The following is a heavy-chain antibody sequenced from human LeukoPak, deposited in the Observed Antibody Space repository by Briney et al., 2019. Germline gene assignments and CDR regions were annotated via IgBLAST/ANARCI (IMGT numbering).Heavy chain of an antibody. Sequence: GGSLRLSCAASGFTFSSYGINWVRQAPGKGLEWVSSIDVGSYAYYANSVKGRFTISRDNAKNSLYLQMNSLRVEDTAVYYCATEGIVGGGAHFDYWGQGTLVTVSS. V-gene: IGHV3-21*01. D-gene: IGHD1-26*01. CDR3: ATEGIVGGGAHFDY. J-gene: IGHJ4*02. CDR2: IDVGSYA. CDR1: GFTFSSYG.